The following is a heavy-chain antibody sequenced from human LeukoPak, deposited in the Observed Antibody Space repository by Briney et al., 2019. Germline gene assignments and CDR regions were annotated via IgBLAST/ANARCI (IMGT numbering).Heavy chain of an antibody. V-gene: IGHV3-7*05. D-gene: IGHD6-13*01. J-gene: IGHJ4*02. Sequence: GGSLRLSCAASGFTFSRHWMSWVRQAPGKGLEWVANIKQDGTASYYVDSVKGRFTISRDNAKNSLYLQMNSLRAEDTAVYYCARISIAAAGDFDFWGQGALVTVSS. CDR3: ARISIAAAGDFDF. CDR1: GFTFSRHW. CDR2: IKQDGTAS.